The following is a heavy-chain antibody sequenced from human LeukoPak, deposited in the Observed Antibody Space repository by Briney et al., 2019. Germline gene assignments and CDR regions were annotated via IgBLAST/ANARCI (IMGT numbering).Heavy chain of an antibody. Sequence: PGGSLRLSCAASGFTFSTYEMNWVRQAPGKGLEWVSHISSSGSTTYYADSVKGRFTISRDNSKNTLYLQMNSLRAEDTAVYYCARAIQFGGYFDYWGQGTLVTVST. J-gene: IGHJ4*02. CDR3: ARAIQFGGYFDY. CDR1: GFTFSTYE. CDR2: ISSSGSTT. D-gene: IGHD2-15*01. V-gene: IGHV3-48*03.